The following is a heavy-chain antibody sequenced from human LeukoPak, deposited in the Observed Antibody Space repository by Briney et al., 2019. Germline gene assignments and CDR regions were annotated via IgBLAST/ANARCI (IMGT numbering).Heavy chain of an antibody. CDR2: ISSSGSTI. J-gene: IGHJ3*02. CDR1: GLTFSSYE. CDR3: ARSSSWYLDAFDI. D-gene: IGHD6-13*01. Sequence: GGSLTLSCAPSGLTFSSYEMNWVRQAPGKGREWVSYISSSGSTIYYADSVKCRFHISRDNPKNTLYPQMNSLRAEDTAVYYCARSSSWYLDAFDIWGQGTMVTVSS. V-gene: IGHV3-48*03.